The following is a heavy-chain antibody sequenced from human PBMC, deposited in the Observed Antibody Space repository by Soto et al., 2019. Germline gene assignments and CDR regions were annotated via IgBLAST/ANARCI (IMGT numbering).Heavy chain of an antibody. J-gene: IGHJ3*02. D-gene: IGHD3-22*01. CDR2: IYPGDSDT. CDR3: ASTPYYYDSSGYYPGAFDI. V-gene: IGHV5-51*01. Sequence: PGESLKISCKGSGYSFTSYWIGWVRQMPGKGLEWMGIIYPGDSDTRYSPSFQGQVTISADKSISTAYLQWSSLKASDTAMYYCASTPYYYDSSGYYPGAFDIWGQGTMVTVSS. CDR1: GYSFTSYW.